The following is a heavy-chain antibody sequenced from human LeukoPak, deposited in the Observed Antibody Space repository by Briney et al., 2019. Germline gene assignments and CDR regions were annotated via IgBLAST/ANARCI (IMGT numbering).Heavy chain of an antibody. J-gene: IGHJ4*02. CDR3: AKVDYWSPENYLDS. V-gene: IGHV3-23*01. Sequence: TGGSLRLSCAASGFPFGSYAMTWVRQAPGKGLESVSVITDGADTYYADSVKGRFTISRDNSQNTVHLQMDNLRADDTAVYYCAKVDYWSPENYLDSWGQGTLVTVFS. CDR1: GFPFGSYA. CDR2: ITDGADT. D-gene: IGHD1-1*01.